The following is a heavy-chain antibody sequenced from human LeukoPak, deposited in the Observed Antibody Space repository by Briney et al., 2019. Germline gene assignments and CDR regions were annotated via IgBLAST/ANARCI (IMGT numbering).Heavy chain of an antibody. J-gene: IGHJ4*02. CDR3: AKSGNSGGPFVY. V-gene: IGHV3-30*18. D-gene: IGHD4-23*01. CDR2: ISYDGSNK. Sequence: GGSLRLSCAASGFTFSSYGMSWVRQAPGKGLEWVAVISYDGSNKYYADSAKGRFTIFRDNSKNTLYLQMNSLRAEDTAVYYCAKSGNSGGPFVYWGQGTLVTVSS. CDR1: GFTFSSYG.